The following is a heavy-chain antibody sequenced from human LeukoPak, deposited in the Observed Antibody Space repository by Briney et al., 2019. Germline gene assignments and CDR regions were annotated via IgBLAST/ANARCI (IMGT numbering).Heavy chain of an antibody. V-gene: IGHV3-30*18. CDR1: GFSVSTDF. CDR3: AKDPPVYCSSTSCFDY. Sequence: GGSLRLSCAASGFSVSTDFMIWVRQAPGKGLEWVAVISYDGSNKYYADSVKGRFTISRDNSKNTLYLQMNSLRAEDTAVYYCAKDPPVYCSSTSCFDYWGQGTLVTVSS. J-gene: IGHJ4*02. CDR2: ISYDGSNK. D-gene: IGHD2-2*01.